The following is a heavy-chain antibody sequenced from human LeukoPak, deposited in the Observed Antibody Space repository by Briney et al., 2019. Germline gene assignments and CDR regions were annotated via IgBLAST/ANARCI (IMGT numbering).Heavy chain of an antibody. D-gene: IGHD3-10*01. CDR2: IYPTDSDT. CDR1: GYGFTNYW. J-gene: IGHJ6*03. V-gene: IGHV5-51*01. Sequence: GESLKISCTASGYGFTNYWIGWVRQMPGKGLEWMGIIYPTDSDTRYSPSFQGHVTISVDKSISTTYLQWTSLKASDTAMYYCARHVTGMYFYYMDVWGKGTTVTVSS. CDR3: ARHVTGMYFYYMDV.